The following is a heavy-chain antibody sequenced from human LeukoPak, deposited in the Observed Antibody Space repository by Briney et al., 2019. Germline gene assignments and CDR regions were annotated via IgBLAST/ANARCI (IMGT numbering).Heavy chain of an antibody. V-gene: IGHV4-59*08. J-gene: IGHJ5*02. Sequence: PSETLSLTCTVSGGSISSYYWSWIRQPPGKGLEWIACISYSGSTKYNPSLKSRATISVDTSKNQLSLKLSSVTASDTAVYYCARRRVGDLTVGSDTWFDPWGQGALVTVSS. CDR3: ARRRVGDLTVGSDTWFDP. CDR2: ISYSGST. D-gene: IGHD2-15*01. CDR1: GGSISSYY.